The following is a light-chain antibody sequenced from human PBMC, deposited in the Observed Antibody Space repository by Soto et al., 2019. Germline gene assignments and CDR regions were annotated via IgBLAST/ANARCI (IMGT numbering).Light chain of an antibody. CDR1: TSDVGSYNV. V-gene: IGLV2-23*02. CDR3: CSYAGSYTHYV. J-gene: IGLJ1*01. Sequence: QSALTQPASVSGSPGQSITMSCTGTTSDVGSYNVVSWYQQHPGEAPKLIIYDVNKRPSGVSNRFSGSKSGNTASLTISGLQTEDEADYHCCSYAGSYTHYVFGTGTKVTVL. CDR2: DVN.